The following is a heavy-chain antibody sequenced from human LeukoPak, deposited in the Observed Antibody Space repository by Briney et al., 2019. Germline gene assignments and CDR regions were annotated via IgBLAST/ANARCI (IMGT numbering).Heavy chain of an antibody. CDR3: ARSQSGVFDV. CDR2: MNSDGTSI. CDR1: GFTFTNYW. J-gene: IGHJ3*01. D-gene: IGHD2-15*01. V-gene: IGHV3-74*01. Sequence: GGSLRLSCVVSGFTFTNYWMHWVRQVPGKGLVWVARMNSDGTSIIHADSVKGRFTISRDNAENTLYLQMNSLRPEDTALYYCARSQSGVFDVWGQGTMVIVSS.